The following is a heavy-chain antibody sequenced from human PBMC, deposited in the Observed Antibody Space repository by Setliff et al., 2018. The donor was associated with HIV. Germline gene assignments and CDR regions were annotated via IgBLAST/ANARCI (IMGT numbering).Heavy chain of an antibody. CDR2: IHSSGST. D-gene: IGHD5-12*01. V-gene: IGHV4-4*09. J-gene: IGHJ3*02. Sequence: PSETLSLTCTISGGSISSYYWGWIRQPPGKGLEWIGNIHSSGSTNYNPSLKSRVTITVDTSKNQFSLKVTSVTAADTAVYYCTRDHSGYDPDAFDIWGQGTMVTV. CDR3: TRDHSGYDPDAFDI. CDR1: GGSISSYY.